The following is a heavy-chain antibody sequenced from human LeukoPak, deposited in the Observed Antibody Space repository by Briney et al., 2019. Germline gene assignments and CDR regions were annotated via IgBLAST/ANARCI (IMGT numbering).Heavy chain of an antibody. CDR2: ISSSSSYI. CDR3: ARDEGYSCTPYYYYYYGMDV. V-gene: IGHV3-21*01. Sequence: GGSLRLSCAASGFTFSSYSMNWVRQAPGKGLEWVSSISSSSSYIYYADSVKGRFTISRDNAKNSLYLQMNSLRAEDTAVYYCARDEGYSCTPYYYYYYGMDVWGQGTTVTVSS. D-gene: IGHD5-18*01. CDR1: GFTFSSYS. J-gene: IGHJ6*02.